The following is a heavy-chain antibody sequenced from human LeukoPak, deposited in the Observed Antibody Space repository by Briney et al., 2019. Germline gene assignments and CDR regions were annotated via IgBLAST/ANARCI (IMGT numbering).Heavy chain of an antibody. CDR2: ISGSGGGT. CDR1: GFTFSSYA. J-gene: IGHJ5*02. D-gene: IGHD3-22*01. CDR3: ATDLGIVVVLNDNWFDP. V-gene: IGHV3-23*01. Sequence: GGSLRLSCAASGFTFSSYAMSWVRQAPGKGLEWVSAISGSGGGTYYADSVKGRFTISRDNSKNTLYLQMNSLRAEDTAVYYCATDLGIVVVLNDNWFDPWGQGTLVTVSS.